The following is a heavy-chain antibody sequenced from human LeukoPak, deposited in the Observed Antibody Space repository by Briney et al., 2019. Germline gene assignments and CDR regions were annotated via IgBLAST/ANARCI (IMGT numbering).Heavy chain of an antibody. V-gene: IGHV1-2*06. J-gene: IGHJ6*03. D-gene: IGHD5-18*01. CDR3: ARDGWIQLWLRNYYYMDV. Sequence: ASVKVSCKASGYTFTGYYMHWVRQAPGQGLEWMGRINPNSGGTNYAQKFQGRVTMTRDTSISTAYMELSRLRSDDTAVYYCARDGWIQLWLRNYYYMDVWGKGPRSPSP. CDR2: INPNSGGT. CDR1: GYTFTGYY.